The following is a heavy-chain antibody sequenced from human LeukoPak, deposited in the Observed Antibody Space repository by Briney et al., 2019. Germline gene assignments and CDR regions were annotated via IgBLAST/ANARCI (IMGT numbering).Heavy chain of an antibody. J-gene: IGHJ5*02. V-gene: IGHV3-30*18. CDR1: GFTFSDYY. CDR2: ISNDGSHK. CDR3: AKGARGDTVTSSVGLNRFDP. Sequence: PGGSLRLSCAASGFTFSDYYMSWIRQAPGKGLEWVAVISNDGSHKYYADSVKGRFSISRDNSKNTLYLQMNSLRADDTAVYYCAKGARGDTVTSSVGLNRFDPWGQGTLVTVS. D-gene: IGHD4-17*01.